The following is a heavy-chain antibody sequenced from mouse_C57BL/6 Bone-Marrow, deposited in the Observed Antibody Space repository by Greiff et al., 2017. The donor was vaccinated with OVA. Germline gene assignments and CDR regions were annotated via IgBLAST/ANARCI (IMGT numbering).Heavy chain of an antibody. CDR3: ARCHIRDYYAMDY. D-gene: IGHD6-1*01. J-gene: IGHJ4*01. CDR2: INPNNGGT. V-gene: IGHV1-26*01. Sequence: EVQLQQSGPELVKPGASVKISCKASGYTFTDYYMNWVKQSHGKSLEWIGDINPNNGGTSYNQKFKGKATLTVDKSSSTAYMELRSLTSEDSAVYYCARCHIRDYYAMDYWGQGTSVTVSS. CDR1: GYTFTDYY.